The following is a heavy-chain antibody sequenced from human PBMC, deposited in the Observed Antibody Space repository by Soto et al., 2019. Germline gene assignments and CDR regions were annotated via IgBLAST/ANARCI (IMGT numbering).Heavy chain of an antibody. Sequence: QAHLVQSGAEVRKPGASVKVSCQALEHTSTIYYIHWVRQARGQGLEWMGWINADSGDTTYAEDFRGRVTFTRDTSTSTFHMELSRLRLDDTAMYFCATRDYDILTGYLDIWGQGTLITVSS. CDR1: EHTSTIYY. V-gene: IGHV1-2*02. CDR2: INADSGDT. D-gene: IGHD3-9*01. J-gene: IGHJ1*01. CDR3: ATRDYDILTGYLDI.